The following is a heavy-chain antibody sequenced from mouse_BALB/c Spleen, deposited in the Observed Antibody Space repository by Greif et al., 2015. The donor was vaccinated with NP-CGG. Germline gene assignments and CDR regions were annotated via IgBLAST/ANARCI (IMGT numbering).Heavy chain of an antibody. Sequence: VQLQQSGPELVKPGASVKMSCKASGYTFTNYVLHWVKQRPGQGLEWIGSITPYNDGNNYNEKFKGKVTLTSDKSSSTAYMELSSLTSEESAVYYCARRRYDLYYFDYWGQGTTLIVSS. CDR2: ITPYNDGN. V-gene: IGHV1-14*01. CDR1: GYTFTNYV. J-gene: IGHJ2*01. D-gene: IGHD2-14*01. CDR3: ARRRYDLYYFDY.